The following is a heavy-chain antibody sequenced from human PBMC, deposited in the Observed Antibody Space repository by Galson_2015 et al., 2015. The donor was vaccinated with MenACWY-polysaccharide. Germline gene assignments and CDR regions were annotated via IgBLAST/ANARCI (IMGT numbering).Heavy chain of an antibody. V-gene: IGHV3-73*01. CDR1: GFTFSGSA. Sequence: SLRLSCAASGFTFSGSAMHWVRQASGKGLEWVGRIRSKANSYATAYAASVKGRFTISRDDSKNTAYLQMNSLKTEDTAVYYCTRQRLQDWYFDLWGRGTLSLSPQ. D-gene: IGHD4-11*01. CDR3: TRQRLQDWYFDL. CDR2: IRSKANSYAT. J-gene: IGHJ2*01.